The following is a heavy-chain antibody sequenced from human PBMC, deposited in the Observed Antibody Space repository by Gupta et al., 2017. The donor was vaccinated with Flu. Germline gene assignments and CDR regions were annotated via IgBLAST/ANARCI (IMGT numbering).Heavy chain of an antibody. D-gene: IGHD7-27*01. Sequence: EVQLVESGGGLVQPGGSLRLSCADSGFTFSSYSINWVRQAPGKGLEWVSYISSSSNTIYYADSVKGRFTISRDNAKNSLYLQMNSLRAEDTAVYYCARRAPGYYGMDVWGQGTTVTVSS. CDR2: ISSSSNTI. J-gene: IGHJ6*02. CDR3: ARRAPGYYGMDV. V-gene: IGHV3-48*01. CDR1: GFTFSSYS.